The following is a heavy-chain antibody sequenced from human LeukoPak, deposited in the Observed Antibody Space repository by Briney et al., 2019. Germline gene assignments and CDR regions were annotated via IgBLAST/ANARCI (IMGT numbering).Heavy chain of an antibody. V-gene: IGHV4-59*01. J-gene: IGHJ4*02. CDR1: GGSISSYY. D-gene: IGHD3-22*01. CDR3: ARISSSGYYFDY. Sequence: SETLSLTCTVSGGSISSYYWSWIRQPPGKGLEWIGYIYYSGSTNYNPSLKSRVTISVDTSQNQFSLKLSSVTAADTAVYYCARISSSGYYFDYWGQGTLVTVSS. CDR2: IYYSGST.